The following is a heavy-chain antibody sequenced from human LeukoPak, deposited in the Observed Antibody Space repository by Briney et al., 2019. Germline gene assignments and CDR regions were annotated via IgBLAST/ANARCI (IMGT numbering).Heavy chain of an antibody. CDR1: GFTFDDYA. CDR2: ISWNSGSI. CDR3: ARDLVRGSGSYTFDY. Sequence: GGSLRLSCAASGFTFDDYAMRWVRQAPGKGLEWVSGISWNSGSIGYADSVKGRFTISRDNAKNSLYLQMNSLRAEDTAVYYCARDLVRGSGSYTFDYWGQGTLVTVSS. V-gene: IGHV3-9*01. D-gene: IGHD3-10*01. J-gene: IGHJ4*02.